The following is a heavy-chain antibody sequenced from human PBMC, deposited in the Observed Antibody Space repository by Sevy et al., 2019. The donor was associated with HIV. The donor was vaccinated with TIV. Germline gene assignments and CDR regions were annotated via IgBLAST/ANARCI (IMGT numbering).Heavy chain of an antibody. D-gene: IGHD5-12*01. V-gene: IGHV3-74*01. CDR2: INSDGSST. J-gene: IGHJ4*02. Sequence: GGSLRLSCAASGFTFSSYWMHWVRQAPGKGLVWVSRINSDGSSTSDADSVKGRFTISRDNAKNTLYLQMNSLRAEDTAVYYWVNSGYDPRAFDYWGQGTLVTVSS. CDR1: GFTFSSYW. CDR3: VNSGYDPRAFDY.